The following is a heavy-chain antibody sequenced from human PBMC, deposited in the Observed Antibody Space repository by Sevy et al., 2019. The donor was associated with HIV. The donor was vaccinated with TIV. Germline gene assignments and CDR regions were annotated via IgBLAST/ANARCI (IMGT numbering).Heavy chain of an antibody. Sequence: GGSLRLSCAASGFTFSNAWMNWVRQAPGKGLEWVGRIKSKTKGGTTDYAAPVKGEFTISRDDSKNTLYLQMNSLKTEDTAGYYCTTDGGGYNYGYSFDYWGQGTLVTVSS. CDR2: IKSKTKGGTT. J-gene: IGHJ4*02. CDR1: GFTFSNAW. V-gene: IGHV3-15*07. D-gene: IGHD5-18*01. CDR3: TTDGGGYNYGYSFDY.